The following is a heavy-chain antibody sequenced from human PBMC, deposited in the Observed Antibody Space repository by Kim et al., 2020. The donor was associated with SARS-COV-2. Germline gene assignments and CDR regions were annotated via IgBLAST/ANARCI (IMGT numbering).Heavy chain of an antibody. CDR2: HGINK. CDR3: AANFDI. V-gene: IGHV3-33*01. Sequence: HGINKYYVDSVKRPFPISRDNSQNFLYLQMNSLRAEDTAVYYCAANFDIWGQGTMVTVSS. J-gene: IGHJ3*02.